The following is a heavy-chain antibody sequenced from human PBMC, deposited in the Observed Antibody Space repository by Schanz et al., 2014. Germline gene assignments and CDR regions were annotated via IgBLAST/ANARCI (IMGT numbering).Heavy chain of an antibody. CDR2: VFYTGTT. D-gene: IGHD6-19*01. CDR3: ARHGPLAGIPLDY. CDR1: GGSINSNSYY. V-gene: IGHV4-39*01. J-gene: IGHJ4*02. Sequence: QLQLQESGPGLVKPSETLSLICSVSGGSINSNSYYWGWIRQPPGKGLEWIGNVFYTGTTYTNPSLRGRLTLSVDPPNNQFPLKLTSVTAADTAVYFCARHGPLAGIPLDYWGRGTLVTVSS.